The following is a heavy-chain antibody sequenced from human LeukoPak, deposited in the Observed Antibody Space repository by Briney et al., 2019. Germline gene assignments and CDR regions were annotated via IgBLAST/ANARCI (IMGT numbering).Heavy chain of an antibody. V-gene: IGHV4-38-2*02. CDR2: IYHSGST. J-gene: IGHJ6*03. D-gene: IGHD3-3*01. CDR3: ARVREWLFKGYYYYYMDV. Sequence: SETLSLTCTVSGYSISSGYYWGWIRQPPGKGLEWIGSIYHSGSTYYNPSLKSRVTISVDTSKNQFSLKLSSVTAADTAVYYCARVREWLFKGYYYYYMDVWGKGTTVTVSS. CDR1: GYSISSGYY.